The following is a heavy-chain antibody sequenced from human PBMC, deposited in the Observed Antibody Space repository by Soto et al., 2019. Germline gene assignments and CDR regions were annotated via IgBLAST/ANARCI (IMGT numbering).Heavy chain of an antibody. CDR3: AKTLRGILDY. V-gene: IGHV3-23*01. CDR1: GFTFSIYA. CDR2: ISDSGDTT. Sequence: EVQLLESGGGLVQPGGSLRLSCAASGFTFSIYAMTWVRQAPGKGLEWVSVISDSGDTTYYADSVKGRFTISRDNSKNTLCLQMNSLRAEDTAVYYCAKTLRGILDYWGQGTLVIVSS. D-gene: IGHD3-10*01. J-gene: IGHJ4*02.